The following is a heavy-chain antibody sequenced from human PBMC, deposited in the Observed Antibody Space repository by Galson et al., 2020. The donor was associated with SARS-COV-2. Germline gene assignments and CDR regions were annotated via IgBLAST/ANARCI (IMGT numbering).Heavy chain of an antibody. J-gene: IGHJ6*02. CDR1: GGSITSGGYY. Sequence: SETLSLTCTVSGGSITSGGYYWSWIRHHPGKGLQWIGYTYDSGSTYYNPSLKSRVTILVDTSKNQFSLKLTSVTAADTAVYYCASLKLGHCSGGRCYVNYYYSGMDVWGQGTTGTVSS. D-gene: IGHD2-15*01. V-gene: IGHV4-31*03. CDR2: TYDSGST. CDR3: ASLKLGHCSGGRCYVNYYYSGMDV.